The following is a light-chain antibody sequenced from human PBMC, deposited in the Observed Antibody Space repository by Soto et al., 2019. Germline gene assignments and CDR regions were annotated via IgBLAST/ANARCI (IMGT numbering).Light chain of an antibody. CDR1: SSDVGAYHF. J-gene: IGLJ1*01. CDR2: EVT. Sequence: QSALTQPASVSGSPGQSITISCTVSSSDVGAYHFVSWYQHHPGKAPKLILYEVTARPSGVSSRFSGSKSGNTASLTISGLQADDEANYYCSSYTSSNTPYVFGTGTKV. CDR3: SSYTSSNTPYV. V-gene: IGLV2-14*01.